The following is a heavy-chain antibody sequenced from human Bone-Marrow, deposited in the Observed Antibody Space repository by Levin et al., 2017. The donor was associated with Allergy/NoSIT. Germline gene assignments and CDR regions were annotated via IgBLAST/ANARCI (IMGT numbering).Heavy chain of an antibody. CDR3: AGGYFYMDV. CDR1: GDTSGSSG. Sequence: KISCKASGDTSGSSGISWVRQAPGQGLEWMGRIIPILDMRKYAQKFQGRVTISADKSTSTVYMEMSSLRSDDTAIHYCAGGYFYMDVWARGTTVTVSS. V-gene: IGHV1-69*04. CDR2: IIPILDMR. J-gene: IGHJ6*03. D-gene: IGHD2-21*01.